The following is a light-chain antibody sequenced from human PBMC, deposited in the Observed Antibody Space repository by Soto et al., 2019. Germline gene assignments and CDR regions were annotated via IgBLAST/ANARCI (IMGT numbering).Light chain of an antibody. CDR1: QSVSSSY. CDR3: HQYGSSPPWT. CDR2: GAS. J-gene: IGKJ1*01. Sequence: EIVLTQSPGTLSLSPGERATLSCRATQSVSSSYLAWYQQKPGQGLRLLIYGASTRATGIPARFSGSGSGTEFTLTINSLQAEDSAVYYCHQYGSSPPWTFGQGTKVDIK. V-gene: IGKV3-20*01.